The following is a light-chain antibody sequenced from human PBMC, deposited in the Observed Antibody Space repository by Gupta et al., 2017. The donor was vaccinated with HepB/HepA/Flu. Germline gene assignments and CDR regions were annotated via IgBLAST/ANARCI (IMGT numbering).Light chain of an antibody. CDR2: LGS. Sequence: DIVMTQSPLSLPVTPGEPASISCRSSQSLLQSNGYNYLDWYLQKPGQSPQLLIYLGSNRASGVPDRFSGSGSCTDFILKISRVEAEDVGVYYCMQALQTPFTFGPGTKVDIK. V-gene: IGKV2-28*01. CDR3: MQALQTPFT. J-gene: IGKJ3*01. CDR1: QSLLQSNGYNY.